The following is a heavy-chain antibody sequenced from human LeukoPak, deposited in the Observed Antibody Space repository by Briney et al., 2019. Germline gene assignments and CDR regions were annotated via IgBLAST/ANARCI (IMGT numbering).Heavy chain of an antibody. CDR1: GFIFSSYA. V-gene: IGHV3-23*01. CDR2: ISGSGGST. D-gene: IGHD5-12*01. CDR3: ARVRGSYSSDY. J-gene: IGHJ4*02. Sequence: GGSLRLSCAASGFIFSSYAMSWVRQAPGKGLEWVSIISGSGGSTYYADSVKGRFTISRDNSKNTLYLQMNSLRAEDTAVYYCARVRGSYSSDYWGQGTLVTVSS.